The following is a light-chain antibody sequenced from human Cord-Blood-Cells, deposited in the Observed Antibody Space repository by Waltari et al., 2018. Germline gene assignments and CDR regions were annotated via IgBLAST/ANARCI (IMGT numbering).Light chain of an antibody. CDR2: GAS. CDR3: QQYGSSPMYT. Sequence: ELVLTQSPGTLSLSPVQRATPSCRASQSVSSSYLAWYQQKPGQAPRLLIYGASSRATGIPDRFSGSGSGTDFTLTISRLEPEDFAVYYCQQYGSSPMYTFGQGTKLEIK. J-gene: IGKJ2*01. V-gene: IGKV3-20*01. CDR1: QSVSSSY.